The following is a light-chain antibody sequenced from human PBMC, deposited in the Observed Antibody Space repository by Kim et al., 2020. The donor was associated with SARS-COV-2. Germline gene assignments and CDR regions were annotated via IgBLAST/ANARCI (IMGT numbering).Light chain of an antibody. CDR3: QQYYSTPRT. CDR2: WAS. J-gene: IGKJ2*01. CDR1: QSILYSSNNKNY. Sequence: RATINCKSSQSILYSSNNKNYLAWYQQKPGQPPKLLIYWASTRESGVPDRFSGSGSGTDFTLTISCLQAEDVAVYYCQQYYSTPRTFGQGTKLEIK. V-gene: IGKV4-1*01.